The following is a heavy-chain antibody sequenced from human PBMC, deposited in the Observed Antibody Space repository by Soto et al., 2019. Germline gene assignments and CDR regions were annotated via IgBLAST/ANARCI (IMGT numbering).Heavy chain of an antibody. D-gene: IGHD3-9*01. Sequence: GGSLRLSCAASGFTFSDYYMSWIRQAPGKGLEWVSYISSSGSTIYYADSVKGRFTISRDNAKNSLYLQMNSLRAEDTAVYYCARDERYFDWLLLGPDAFDIWGQGTMVTVSS. CDR3: ARDERYFDWLLLGPDAFDI. CDR2: ISSSGSTI. J-gene: IGHJ3*02. V-gene: IGHV3-11*01. CDR1: GFTFSDYY.